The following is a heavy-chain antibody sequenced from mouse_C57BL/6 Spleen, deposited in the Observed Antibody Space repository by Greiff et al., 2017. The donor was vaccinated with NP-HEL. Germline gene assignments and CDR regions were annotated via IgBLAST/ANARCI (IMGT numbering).Heavy chain of an antibody. CDR2: IRSKSNNYAT. D-gene: IGHD1-1*01. Sequence: VQPKGSLKLAGAASGFSFNTYAMNWVRQAPGKGLEWVARIRSKSNNYATYYADSVKDRFTISRDDSESMLYLQMNNLKTEDTAMYYCVREAHYYGSSLDYWGQGTTLTVSS. CDR1: GFSFNTYA. V-gene: IGHV10-1*01. J-gene: IGHJ2*01. CDR3: VREAHYYGSSLDY.